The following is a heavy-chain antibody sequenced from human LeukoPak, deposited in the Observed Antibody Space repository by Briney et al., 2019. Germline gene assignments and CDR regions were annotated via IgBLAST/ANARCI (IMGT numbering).Heavy chain of an antibody. CDR1: GLTLTTYS. CDR3: ARERGTFGI. Sequence: GGSLRLSCAASGLTLTTYSMNWVRQAPGKGLEWVSYISSSSTTILYADSVKGRFTISRDNAKNSLYLQMNSLRAEDTAVYYCARERGTFGIWGPGTMVTVSS. J-gene: IGHJ3*02. CDR2: ISSSSTTI. V-gene: IGHV3-48*01.